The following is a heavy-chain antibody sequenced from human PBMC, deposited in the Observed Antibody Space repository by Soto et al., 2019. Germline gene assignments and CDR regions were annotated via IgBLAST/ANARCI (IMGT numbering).Heavy chain of an antibody. D-gene: IGHD4-17*01. J-gene: IGHJ3*02. Sequence: QVQLQESGPGLVKPSQTLSLTCTVSGGSISSGGYYWSWIRQHPGKGLEWIGYIYYSGSTYYNPSPKSLITISGDTSKTQFTLKLSSVTGADTAVYYCARVGYGEYWDAFDIWGQGTMVTVSS. CDR2: IYYSGST. CDR3: ARVGYGEYWDAFDI. V-gene: IGHV4-31*01. CDR1: GGSISSGGYY.